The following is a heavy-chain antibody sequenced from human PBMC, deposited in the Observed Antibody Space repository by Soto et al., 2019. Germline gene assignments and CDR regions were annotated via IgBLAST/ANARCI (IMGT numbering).Heavy chain of an antibody. D-gene: IGHD3-3*01. V-gene: IGHV3-30-3*01. Sequence: QVKLVESGGGVVQPGRSLRLSCAASGFTCSSCAMHWVRQAPGKGLEWVALISYDGSNKYYADSVKGRFTISRDNSKNTLYLQMNSLRAEDTAVCYCARDKRDLRFLEWSYYFDYWGQGTLVTVSS. CDR2: ISYDGSNK. CDR3: ARDKRDLRFLEWSYYFDY. J-gene: IGHJ4*02. CDR1: GFTCSSCA.